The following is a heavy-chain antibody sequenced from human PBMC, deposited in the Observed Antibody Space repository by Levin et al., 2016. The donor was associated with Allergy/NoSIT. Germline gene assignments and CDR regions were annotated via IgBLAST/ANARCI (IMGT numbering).Heavy chain of an antibody. Sequence: PGKGLEWIGYIYYSGSTNYNPSLKSRVTISVDTSKNQFSLNLSSVTAADTAVYYCACDFWSGYYRIPGNYYMDVWGKGTTVTVSS. CDR3: ACDFWSGYYRIPGNYYMDV. D-gene: IGHD3-3*01. V-gene: IGHV4-59*13. CDR2: IYYSGST. J-gene: IGHJ6*03.